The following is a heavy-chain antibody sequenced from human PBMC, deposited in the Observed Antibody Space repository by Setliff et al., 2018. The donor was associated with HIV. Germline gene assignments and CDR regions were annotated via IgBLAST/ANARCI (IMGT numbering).Heavy chain of an antibody. CDR3: ATGGMAAAGPGGGHGLDV. V-gene: IGHV3-30*02. CDR1: GFTFSTYG. D-gene: IGHD6-13*01. J-gene: IGHJ6*02. Sequence: PGGSLRLSCAASGFTFSTYGMRWVRQAPGKGLEWVAYIRHHGRDKYYADSVKGRFTVSRDNAKNSLYLQMNSLRAEDTALYYCATGGMAAAGPGGGHGLDVWGQGTTVTVSS. CDR2: IRHHGRDK.